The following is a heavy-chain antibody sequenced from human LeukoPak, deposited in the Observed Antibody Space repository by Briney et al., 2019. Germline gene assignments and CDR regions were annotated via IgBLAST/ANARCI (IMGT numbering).Heavy chain of an antibody. CDR1: GFTFSSYW. CDR3: ARAAKDGFYYYYYMDV. V-gene: IGHV3-74*01. D-gene: IGHD6-25*01. Sequence: PGGSLRLSCAASGFTFSSYWMHWVRQAPGKGLVWVSRINSDGSSTSYADSVKGRFTISRDNAKNTLYLQMNSLRAEDTAVYYCARAAKDGFYYYYYMDVWGKGTTVTVSS. CDR2: INSDGSST. J-gene: IGHJ6*03.